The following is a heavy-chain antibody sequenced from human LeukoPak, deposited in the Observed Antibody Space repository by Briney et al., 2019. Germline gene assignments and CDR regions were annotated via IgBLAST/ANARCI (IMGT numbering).Heavy chain of an antibody. Sequence: SVKVSCKASGYTFTSYDINWVRQAPGQGLEWMGGIIPIFGTANYAQKFQGRVTITADESTSTAYMELSSLRSEDTAVYYCARVGCSGGSCWYYFDYWGQGTLVTVSS. CDR2: IIPIFGTA. D-gene: IGHD2-15*01. J-gene: IGHJ4*02. V-gene: IGHV1-69*13. CDR1: GYTFTSYD. CDR3: ARVGCSGGSCWYYFDY.